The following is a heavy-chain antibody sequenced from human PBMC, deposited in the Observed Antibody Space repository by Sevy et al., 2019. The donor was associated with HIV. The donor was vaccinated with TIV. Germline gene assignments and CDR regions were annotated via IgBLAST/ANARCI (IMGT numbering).Heavy chain of an antibody. J-gene: IGHJ3*02. V-gene: IGHV3-15*01. D-gene: IGHD3-10*01. CDR3: TTDHTMVRGVYATYGFDI. Sequence: LGGSLRLSCAASGFTFSNAWMSWVRQAPGKGLEWVGRIKSKTEGGTTDYAAPVKGRFTISRDDSKNTLYLQMNSLKTEDTAVYYCTTDHTMVRGVYATYGFDIWGQGTMVTVSS. CDR2: IKSKTEGGTT. CDR1: GFTFSNAW.